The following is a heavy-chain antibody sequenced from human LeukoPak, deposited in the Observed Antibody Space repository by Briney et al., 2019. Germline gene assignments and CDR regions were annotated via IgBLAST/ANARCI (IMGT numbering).Heavy chain of an antibody. CDR2: INPSGGST. D-gene: IGHD1-26*01. CDR3: ARDLVLVGATGPTGWFDP. V-gene: IGHV1-46*01. Sequence: ASVKVSCKASGYTFTSYGISWVRQAPGQGLEWMGIINPSGGSTSYAQKFQGRVTMTRDTSTSTVYMELSSLRSEDTAVYYCARDLVLVGATGPTGWFDPWGQGTLVTVSS. J-gene: IGHJ5*02. CDR1: GYTFTSYG.